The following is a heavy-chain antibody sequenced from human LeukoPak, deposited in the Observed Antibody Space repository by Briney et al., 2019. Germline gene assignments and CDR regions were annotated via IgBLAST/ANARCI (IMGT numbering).Heavy chain of an antibody. CDR3: AREADYGSGSPDTFDY. J-gene: IGHJ4*02. D-gene: IGHD3-10*01. V-gene: IGHV4-59*01. CDR2: IYYSGST. CDR1: GGSISSYY. Sequence: SETLSLTCTVSGGSISSYYWSWIRQPPGKGLEWIGYIYYSGSTNYNPSLKSRVTISVDTSKNQFSLKLSPVTAADTAVFYCAREADYGSGSPDTFDYWGQGTLVTVSS.